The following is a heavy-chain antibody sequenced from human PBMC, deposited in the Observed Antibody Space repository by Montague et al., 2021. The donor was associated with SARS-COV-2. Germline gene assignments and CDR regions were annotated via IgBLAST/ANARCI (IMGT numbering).Heavy chain of an antibody. J-gene: IGHJ4*02. Sequence: SLRLSCAASGFTFSTYAMTWVRQAPGKGLEWVSALSGSGSNTYHADSVKGRFTITRDNSKNTLYLQMNSLRVDDTAVYYCAKKCSISCHRFEFWGLGTLVAVSS. V-gene: IGHV3-23*01. CDR2: LSGSGSNT. CDR1: GFTFSTYA. D-gene: IGHD2-2*01. CDR3: AKKCSISCHRFEF.